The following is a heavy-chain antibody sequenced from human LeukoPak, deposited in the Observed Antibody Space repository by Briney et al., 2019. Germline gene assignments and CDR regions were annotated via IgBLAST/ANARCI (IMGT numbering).Heavy chain of an antibody. CDR2: MNPNSGNT. V-gene: IGHV1-8*01. D-gene: IGHD5-12*01. CDR1: GYTFTSYD. J-gene: IGHJ4*02. Sequence: GASVTVSCKASGYTFTSYDINWVRQATGQGLEWMGWMNPNSGNTGYAQKFQGRVTMTRNTSISTAYMELSSLRSEDTAVYYCARGGGYSGYDSLTTGYYFDYWGQGTLVTVSS. CDR3: ARGGGYSGYDSLTTGYYFDY.